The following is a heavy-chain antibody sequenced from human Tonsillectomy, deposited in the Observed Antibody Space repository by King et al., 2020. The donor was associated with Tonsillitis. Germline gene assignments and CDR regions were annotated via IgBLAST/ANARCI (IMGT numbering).Heavy chain of an antibody. D-gene: IGHD6-19*01. J-gene: IGHJ4*02. CDR1: GFTFSSYS. CDR2: ISSSSSTI. CDR3: AGGRGGEGGWYGGVSYFDY. V-gene: IGHV3-48*02. Sequence: VQLVESGGGLVQPGGSLRLSCAASGFTFSSYSMNWVRQAPGKGLEWVSYISSSSSTIYYADSVKGRFTISRDNAKNSLYLQMNSLRDEDTAVDYCAGGRGGEGGWYGGVSYFDYWGQGTLVTVSS.